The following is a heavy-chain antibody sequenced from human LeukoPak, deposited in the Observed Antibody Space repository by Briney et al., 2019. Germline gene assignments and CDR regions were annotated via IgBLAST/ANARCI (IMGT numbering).Heavy chain of an antibody. Sequence: GGSLRLSCAASGFTFSSYAMSWVRQAPGKGLEWVSLISASGGSTYYADSVKGRFTISRDNSKNTLYLQMSSLRAEDTAVYYCAKGRNDYKCYFDYWGQGTLVTVSS. CDR2: ISASGGST. CDR1: GFTFSSYA. V-gene: IGHV3-23*01. D-gene: IGHD5-24*01. CDR3: AKGRNDYKCYFDY. J-gene: IGHJ4*02.